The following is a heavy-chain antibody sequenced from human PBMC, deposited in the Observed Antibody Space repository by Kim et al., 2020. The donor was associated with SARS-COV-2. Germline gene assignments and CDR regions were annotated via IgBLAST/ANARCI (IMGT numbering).Heavy chain of an antibody. V-gene: IGHV3-15*01. CDR3: TTDLNWNYPLDY. CDR2: IKSKTDGGTT. Sequence: GGSLRLSCAASGFTFSNAWMSWVRQAPGKGLEWVGRIKSKTDGGTTDYAAPVKGRFTISRDDSKNTLYLQMNSLKTEDTAVYYCTTDLNWNYPLDYWGQGTLVTVSS. J-gene: IGHJ4*02. D-gene: IGHD1-7*01. CDR1: GFTFSNAW.